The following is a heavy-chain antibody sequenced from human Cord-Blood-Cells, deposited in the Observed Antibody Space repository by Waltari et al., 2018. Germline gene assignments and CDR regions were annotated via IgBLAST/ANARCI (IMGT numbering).Heavy chain of an antibody. Sequence: QVQLVQSGAEVKKPGALVKDSCMASGYTFTSYDFNWVRKATGHGLEWVGWIDTNSGNTGYAQKCQGRVTRTRNTSISTAYMELRRVRSEDTAVYYCARDYRRTSLGVVSDDYVDYWGQGTLVTGSS. CDR1: GYTFTSYD. CDR3: ARDYRRTSLGVVSDDYVDY. J-gene: IGHJ4*02. CDR2: IDTNSGNT. V-gene: IGHV1-8*01. D-gene: IGHD3-3*01.